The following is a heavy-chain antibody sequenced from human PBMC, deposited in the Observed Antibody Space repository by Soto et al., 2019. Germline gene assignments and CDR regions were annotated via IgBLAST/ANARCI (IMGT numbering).Heavy chain of an antibody. J-gene: IGHJ4*02. CDR1: GSNFSDHY. D-gene: IGHD6-19*01. Sequence: GGSLRLSCAASGSNFSDHYMNWVRQAPGKGLEWVSYISGSSRYTNFADSVKGRFTISRDNAKNSLYLQMNSLRVEDTAVYYCARHTSGWHYYDYWGQGTPVTVSS. CDR3: ARHTSGWHYYDY. V-gene: IGHV3-11*06. CDR2: ISGSSRYT.